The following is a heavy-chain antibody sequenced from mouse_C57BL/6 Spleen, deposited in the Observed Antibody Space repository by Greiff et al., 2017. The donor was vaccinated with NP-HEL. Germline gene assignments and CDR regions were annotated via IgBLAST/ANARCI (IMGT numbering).Heavy chain of an antibody. CDR2: ISNGGGST. V-gene: IGHV5-12*01. J-gene: IGHJ3*01. Sequence: EVMLVESGGGLVQPGGSLKLSCAASGFTFSDYYMYWVRQTPEKRLEWVAYISNGGGSTYYPDTVKGRFTISRDNAKNTLYLQMSRLKSEDTAMYYCARHTQYYGSSYYAWFAYWGQGTLVTVSA. D-gene: IGHD1-1*01. CDR3: ARHTQYYGSSYYAWFAY. CDR1: GFTFSDYY.